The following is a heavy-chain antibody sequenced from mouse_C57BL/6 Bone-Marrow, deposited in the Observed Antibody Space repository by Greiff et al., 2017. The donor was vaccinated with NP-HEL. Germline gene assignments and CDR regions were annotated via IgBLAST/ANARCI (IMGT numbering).Heavy chain of an antibody. CDR1: GYTFTSYW. V-gene: IGHV1-50*01. CDR2: IDPSDSYT. Sequence: VQLQQPGAELVKPGASVKLSCKASGYTFTSYWMQWVKQRPGQGLEWIGEIDPSDSYTNYNQKFKGKATLTVDTSSSTAYMQLSSLTSEDSAVYDCAADGYYWYFDVWGTGTTVTVSS. CDR3: AADGYYWYFDV. D-gene: IGHD2-3*01. J-gene: IGHJ1*03.